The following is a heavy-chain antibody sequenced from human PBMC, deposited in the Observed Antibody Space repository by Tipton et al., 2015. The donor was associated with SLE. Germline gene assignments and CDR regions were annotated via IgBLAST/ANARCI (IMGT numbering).Heavy chain of an antibody. CDR3: AREEDSGGGILDY. CDR1: GGSISNYY. CDR2: IYYSGST. Sequence: TLSLTCTVSGGSISNYYWSWIRQPPGKGLEWIGYIYYSGSTKYNPSLGSRVSISVDTSKNQVSLRLNSVTAADTAVYYCAREEDSGGGILDYWGQGILVTVSS. D-gene: IGHD2-15*01. J-gene: IGHJ4*02. V-gene: IGHV4-59*01.